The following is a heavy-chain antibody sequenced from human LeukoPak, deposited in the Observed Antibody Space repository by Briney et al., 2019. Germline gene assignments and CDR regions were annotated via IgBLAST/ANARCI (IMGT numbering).Heavy chain of an antibody. CDR1: GFTFSSSW. CDR3: ARGGTVAGKDFDY. CDR2: INHDGSVK. J-gene: IGHJ4*02. V-gene: IGHV3-7*01. D-gene: IGHD6-19*01. Sequence: PGGSLRLSCVASGFTFSSSWMAWVRQAPGKGLQWVANINHDGSVKNYVGSVKGRFTISRDNAKNSLYLQMNSLRAEDTAVYYCARGGTVAGKDFDYWGQGTLVTVSS.